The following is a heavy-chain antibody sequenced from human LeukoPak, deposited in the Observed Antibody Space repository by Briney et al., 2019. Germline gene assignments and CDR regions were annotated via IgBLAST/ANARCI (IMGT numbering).Heavy chain of an antibody. CDR3: ARPRLAMVRGPANQWWFDP. Sequence: ASVKVSCKASGYTFTGCYMHWVRQAPGQGLEWMGWINPNSGGTNYAQKFQGRVTMTRDTSISTAYMELSRLRSDDTAVYYCARPRLAMVRGPANQWWFDPWGQGTLVTVSS. D-gene: IGHD3-10*01. J-gene: IGHJ5*02. CDR2: INPNSGGT. V-gene: IGHV1-2*02. CDR1: GYTFTGCY.